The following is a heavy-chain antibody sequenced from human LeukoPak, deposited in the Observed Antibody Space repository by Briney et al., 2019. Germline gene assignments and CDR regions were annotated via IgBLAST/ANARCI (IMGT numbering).Heavy chain of an antibody. J-gene: IGHJ4*02. V-gene: IGHV6-1*01. CDR1: GDSVSSNSAA. CDR2: TYYRSRWYN. CDR3: ASGGSYSFDY. Sequence: PSQTLSLTCAISGDSVSSNSAAWNWIRQSPSRGLECLGRTYYRSRWYNDYAFSVQSRITINPDTSRNQFSLQLSSVTPEDTAVYYCASGGSYSFDYWGQGILVTVSS. D-gene: IGHD3-10*01.